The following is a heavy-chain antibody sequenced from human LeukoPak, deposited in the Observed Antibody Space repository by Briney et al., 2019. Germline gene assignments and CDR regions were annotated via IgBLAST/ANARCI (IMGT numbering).Heavy chain of an antibody. D-gene: IGHD3-3*01. Sequence: GGSLRLSCAASGFTFSSYSMNWVRQAPGKGREWVSYISSSSSTIYYADSVKGRFTISRYNAKNSLYLQMNSLRAEDTAVYYCASYDFWSGYMGDAFDIWGQGTMVTVSS. CDR2: ISSSSSTI. CDR1: GFTFSSYS. V-gene: IGHV3-48*04. J-gene: IGHJ3*02. CDR3: ASYDFWSGYMGDAFDI.